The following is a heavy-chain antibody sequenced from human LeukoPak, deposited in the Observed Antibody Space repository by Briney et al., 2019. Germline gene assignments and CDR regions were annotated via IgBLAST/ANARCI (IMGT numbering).Heavy chain of an antibody. Sequence: ASVKVSCKASGYTFTSYYMHWVRQAPGQGLEWMGIINPSGGSTSYAQKFQGRVTMTRNTSISTAYMELSSLRSEDTAVYYCARGGEYQLLYDAFDIWGQGTKVTVSS. CDR2: INPSGGST. CDR3: ARGGEYQLLYDAFDI. J-gene: IGHJ3*02. D-gene: IGHD2-2*01. V-gene: IGHV1-46*01. CDR1: GYTFTSYY.